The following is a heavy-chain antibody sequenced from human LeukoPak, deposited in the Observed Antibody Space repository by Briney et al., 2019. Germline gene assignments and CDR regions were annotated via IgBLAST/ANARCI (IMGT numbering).Heavy chain of an antibody. Sequence: PGGSLRLSCAASGFTFSSYWMGWVRQAPGKRLEWVANMNIDGSEKYYADSAKGRFTISRDNARNSVYLQMNSLRVEDTAVYYCARDPVEWELLLDYWGQGTLVTVS. CDR2: MNIDGSEK. J-gene: IGHJ4*02. D-gene: IGHD1-26*01. CDR3: ARDPVEWELLLDY. V-gene: IGHV3-7*01. CDR1: GFTFSSYW.